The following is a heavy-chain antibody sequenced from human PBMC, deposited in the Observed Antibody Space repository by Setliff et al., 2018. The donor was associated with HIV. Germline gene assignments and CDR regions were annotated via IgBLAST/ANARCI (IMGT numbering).Heavy chain of an antibody. J-gene: IGHJ4*02. Sequence: LSLTCTVSCGSMSSYYWSWIRQPPGKGLEWIGSIYYTGSTDYNPSLMSRVTISLDTPKNQFSLKLNSVIAADTALYYCARQPGRGSIWYVDYWGQGTLVTVSS. CDR1: CGSMSSYY. V-gene: IGHV4-59*01. CDR2: IYYTGST. CDR3: ARQPGRGSIWYVDY. D-gene: IGHD6-13*01.